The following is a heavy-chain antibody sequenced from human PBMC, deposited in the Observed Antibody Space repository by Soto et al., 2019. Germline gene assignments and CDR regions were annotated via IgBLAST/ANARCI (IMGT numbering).Heavy chain of an antibody. V-gene: IGHV4-34*01. CDR3: ACTYDFWSGYSSKEIDY. CDR2: INHSGST. CDR1: GGSFTGYY. Sequence: QVQLQQWGAGLLKPSETLSLTCAVYGGSFTGYYWSWIRQPPGEGLEWIGEINHSGSTNYNPSLKSRVTISRDTSKNQFSLKLSSVTAADTAVYYCACTYDFWSGYSSKEIDYWGQGTLVTVSS. D-gene: IGHD3-3*01. J-gene: IGHJ4*02.